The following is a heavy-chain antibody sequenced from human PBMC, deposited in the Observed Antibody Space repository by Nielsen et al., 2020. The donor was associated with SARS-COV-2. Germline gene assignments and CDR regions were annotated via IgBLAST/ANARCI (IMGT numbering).Heavy chain of an antibody. CDR3: AREFGAGAFGF. CDR2: INSGGGLI. D-gene: IGHD3-16*01. J-gene: IGHJ4*02. V-gene: IGHV3-48*03. CDR1: GFTFSTYE. Sequence: GGSLRLSCAASGFTFSTYEMNWVRQAPGKGLEWISYINSGGGLIYYADSVRGRFTISRDNAKNSLFLQMNSLRAEDTATYYCAREFGAGAFGFWGQGTQVTVSS.